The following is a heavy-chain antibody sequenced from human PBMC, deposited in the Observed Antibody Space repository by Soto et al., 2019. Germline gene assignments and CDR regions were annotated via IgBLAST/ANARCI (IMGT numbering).Heavy chain of an antibody. Sequence: EVQLLESGGGLVQPGGALRLSCAASGFTFSSNDMTWVRQAPGKGLKWVSTISGSGAFTYHSDSVKGRFTISRDNSKNTVYLQMNSLRAEDTAVYYCAKHQFSMVRGISPFDYWGQGALVTVSS. CDR1: GFTFSSND. CDR2: ISGSGAFT. CDR3: AKHQFSMVRGISPFDY. J-gene: IGHJ4*02. V-gene: IGHV3-23*01. D-gene: IGHD3-10*01.